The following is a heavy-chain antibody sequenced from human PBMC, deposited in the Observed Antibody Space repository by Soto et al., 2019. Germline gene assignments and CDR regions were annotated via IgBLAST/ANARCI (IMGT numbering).Heavy chain of an antibody. J-gene: IGHJ4*02. CDR1: GGSISSGDYY. V-gene: IGHV4-31*03. CDR2: IYYSGST. CDR3: ARESPYGDFTLDY. Sequence: SETLSLTCPVSGGSISSGDYYWSWIRQHPGQGLEWIGYIYYSGSTYYNPSLMSRVTISLDTSKNQFSLKLSSVTAADTAVYYCARESPYGDFTLDYWGQGTLVTVSS. D-gene: IGHD4-17*01.